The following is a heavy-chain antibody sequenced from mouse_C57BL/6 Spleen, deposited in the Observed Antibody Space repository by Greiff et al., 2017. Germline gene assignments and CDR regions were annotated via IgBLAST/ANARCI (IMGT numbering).Heavy chain of an antibody. CDR3: ARGAWDVVDY. V-gene: IGHV1-82*01. J-gene: IGHJ2*01. D-gene: IGHD4-1*01. CDR2: IYPGDGDT. Sequence: QVQLKQSGPELVKPGASVKISCKASGYAFSSSWMNWVKQRPGKGLEWIGRIYPGDGDTNYNGKFKGKATLNADQSSSTAYMQLSSLTSADSAVYFCARGAWDVVDYWGQGTTLTVSS. CDR1: GYAFSSSW.